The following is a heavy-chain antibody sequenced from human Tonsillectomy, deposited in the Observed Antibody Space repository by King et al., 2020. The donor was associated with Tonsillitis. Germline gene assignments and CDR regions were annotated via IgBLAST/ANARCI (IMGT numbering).Heavy chain of an antibody. D-gene: IGHD2-8*02. CDR2: IPHDGSES. V-gene: IGHV3-30*03. CDR1: GFNFINYG. J-gene: IGHJ6*02. CDR3: ARTGTCAAGSGPPYWYGSMDV. Sequence: HVQLVESGGGVVQPGGSLRLSCKVSGFNFINYGIQWVRQAPGKGLEWVAVIPHDGSESHYAESVKGRFIVSRDNSESTTYLHLNSLRVEDTAVYYCARTGTCAAGSGPPYWYGSMDVWGRGTTVTVSS.